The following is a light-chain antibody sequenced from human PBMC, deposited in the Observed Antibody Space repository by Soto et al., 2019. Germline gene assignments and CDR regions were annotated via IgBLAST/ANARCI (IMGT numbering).Light chain of an antibody. V-gene: IGLV7-46*01. J-gene: IGLJ2*01. CDR3: LLSHSVTLV. CDR1: TGAVTSGHY. CDR2: DTT. Sequence: QAVVTQEPSLTVSPGGTVTLTCGSSTGAVTSGHYPYWFQQKPGQAPRTLIYDTTNKHSWPPARFSGSLLGGKAALTLSGAQPEDEAEYYCLLSHSVTLVFGGGTKVTVL.